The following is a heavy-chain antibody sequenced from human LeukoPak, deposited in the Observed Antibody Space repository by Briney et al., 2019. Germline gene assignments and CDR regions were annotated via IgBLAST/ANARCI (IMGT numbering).Heavy chain of an antibody. CDR2: ISAYNGNT. Sequence: ASVKVSCKASGYTFTSYGISWVRQAPGQGLEWMGWISAYNGNTNYAQKLQGRVTMTTDTSTSTAYMELRSLRSDDTAVYYCARDLFRGSGSYYNVPPDYWGQGTLVTVSS. V-gene: IGHV1-18*01. J-gene: IGHJ4*02. CDR1: GYTFTSYG. D-gene: IGHD3-10*01. CDR3: ARDLFRGSGSYYNVPPDY.